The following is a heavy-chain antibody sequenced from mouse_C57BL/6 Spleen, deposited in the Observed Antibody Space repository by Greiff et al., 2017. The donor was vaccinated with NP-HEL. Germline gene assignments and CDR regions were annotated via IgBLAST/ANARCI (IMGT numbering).Heavy chain of an antibody. Sequence: QVQLQQPGADLVRPGSSVKLSCKASGYTFTSYWMDWVKQRPGQGLEWIGNIYPSDSETHYNQKFKDKATLTVDKSSSTAYMQLSSLTSEDSAVYYCARYGQTLDYWGQGTSVTVSS. CDR2: IYPSDSET. D-gene: IGHD1-1*02. J-gene: IGHJ4*01. CDR3: ARYGQTLDY. V-gene: IGHV1-61*01. CDR1: GYTFTSYW.